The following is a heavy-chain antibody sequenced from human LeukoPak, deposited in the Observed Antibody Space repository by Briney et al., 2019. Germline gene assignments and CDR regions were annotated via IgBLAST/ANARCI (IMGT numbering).Heavy chain of an antibody. V-gene: IGHV3-30-3*01. CDR2: ISYDGSNK. Sequence: PGGSLRLSCAASGFTFSSYAMHWVRQAPGKGLEWVAVISYDGSNKYYADSVKGRFTISRDNSKNTLYLQMNSLRAEDTAVYYCARDPYYYDSSGYYHGGYYFDYRGQGTLVTVSS. D-gene: IGHD3-22*01. CDR3: ARDPYYYDSSGYYHGGYYFDY. J-gene: IGHJ4*02. CDR1: GFTFSSYA.